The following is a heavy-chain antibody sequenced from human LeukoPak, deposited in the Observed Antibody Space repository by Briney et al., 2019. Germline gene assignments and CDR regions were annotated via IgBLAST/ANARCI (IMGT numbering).Heavy chain of an antibody. CDR3: ARSARADTSAYYPVDY. CDR2: IKQDGDEK. J-gene: IGHJ4*02. Sequence: GGSLRLSCAASGFTLSTYWMSWVRQAPGKGLEWVASIKQDGDEKHYVDSVKGRFTISRDNAKNSLYLQMSSLRAEDTALYFCARSARADTSAYYPVDYWGQGILVTVSS. CDR1: GFTLSTYW. V-gene: IGHV3-7*01. D-gene: IGHD3-22*01.